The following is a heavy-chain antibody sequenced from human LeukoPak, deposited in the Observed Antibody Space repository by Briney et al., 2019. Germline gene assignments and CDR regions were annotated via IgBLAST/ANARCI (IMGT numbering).Heavy chain of an antibody. D-gene: IGHD3-9*01. CDR3: ARGLYYNILTGGMDV. CDR1: GGSFSGYY. CDR2: MSHTGAT. J-gene: IGHJ6*02. V-gene: IGHV4-34*01. Sequence: ASETLSLTCAVFGGSFSGYYWSWIRQSPEKGLEWIGEMSHTGATNYNPSLRSRVTVSVDTSKKQFSLNLRSVTAADTAVYYCARGLYYNILTGGMDVWGQGTTVIVSS.